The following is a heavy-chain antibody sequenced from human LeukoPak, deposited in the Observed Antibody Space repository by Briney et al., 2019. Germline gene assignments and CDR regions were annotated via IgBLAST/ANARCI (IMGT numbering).Heavy chain of an antibody. CDR3: ARSEQQLTSYYYYGMDV. Sequence: SVKVSCKASGGTFSSYAISWVRQAPRQGLEWMGGIIPIFGTANYAQKFQGRVTITADESTSTAYMELSSLRSEDTAVYYCARSEQQLTSYYYYGMDVWGQGTTVTVSS. CDR2: IIPIFGTA. CDR1: GGTFSSYA. J-gene: IGHJ6*02. D-gene: IGHD6-13*01. V-gene: IGHV1-69*13.